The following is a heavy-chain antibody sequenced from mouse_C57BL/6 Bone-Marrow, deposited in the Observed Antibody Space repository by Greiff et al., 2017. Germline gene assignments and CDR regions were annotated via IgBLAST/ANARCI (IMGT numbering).Heavy chain of an antibody. CDR2: IHPISGST. D-gene: IGHD2-13*01. CDR1: GYTFTSYW. CDR3: ARLTD. J-gene: IGHJ2*01. Sequence: HVQLQPSGAELVKPGASVKLSCTASGYTFTSYWMPWVQQRPGPGLEWIGMIHPISGSTNYTEKFKCKATLTVDKSSSTAYMQLSSLTSEDSAVYYCARLTDWGQGTTLTVSS. V-gene: IGHV1-64*01.